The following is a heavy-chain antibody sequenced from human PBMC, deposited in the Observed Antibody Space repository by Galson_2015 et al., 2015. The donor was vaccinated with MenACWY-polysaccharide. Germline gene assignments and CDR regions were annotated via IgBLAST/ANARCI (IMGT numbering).Heavy chain of an antibody. D-gene: IGHD2-15*01. V-gene: IGHV1-8*01. CDR3: ATGAGVVGDS. J-gene: IGHJ4*02. CDR1: GYTFTSRD. Sequence: SVKVSCKASGYTFTSRDINWVRQAAGQGLEWMGRTTASSGNAVYAQKFQARVTLTRDTSTSTVYMELSSLRSEDTGVYYCATGAGVVGDSWGQGTLVTVSS. CDR2: TTASSGNA.